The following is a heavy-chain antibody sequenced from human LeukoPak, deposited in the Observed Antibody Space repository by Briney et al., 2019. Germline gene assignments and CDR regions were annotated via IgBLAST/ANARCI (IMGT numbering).Heavy chain of an antibody. Sequence: ASVKVSCKASGYTFTGYYMHWVRQAPGQGLEWMGWINPNSGGTNYAQKFQSRVTMTRDTSISTASMELSRLRSDHTAVYYCARYIAAAGFDPWGQGTLVSVSS. V-gene: IGHV1-2*02. CDR3: ARYIAAAGFDP. CDR1: GYTFTGYY. CDR2: INPNSGGT. J-gene: IGHJ5*02. D-gene: IGHD6-13*01.